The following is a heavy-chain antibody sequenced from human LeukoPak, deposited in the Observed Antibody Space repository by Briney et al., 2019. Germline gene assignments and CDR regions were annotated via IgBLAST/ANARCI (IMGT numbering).Heavy chain of an antibody. J-gene: IGHJ4*02. V-gene: IGHV1-18*01. CDR2: ISTYSGNT. CDR3: ARSYHDSTGQDY. CDR1: GYTFTRFG. D-gene: IGHD3-22*01. Sequence: ASVKVSCKASGYTFTRFGISWVRQAPGQGLEWMGWISTYSGNTNYAQNLQGRVTMTTDTSTATTYMELRSLRSDDTAVYYCARSYHDSTGQDYWGQGTLVTVSS.